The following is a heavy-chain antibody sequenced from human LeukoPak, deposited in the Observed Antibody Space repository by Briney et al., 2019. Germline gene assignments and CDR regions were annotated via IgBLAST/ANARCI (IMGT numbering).Heavy chain of an antibody. Sequence: GGSLRLSCAASGFTFSSYAMSWVRQAPGKGLEWVSAISGSGGSTYYADSVKGRFTISRDNSKNTLYLQMNSLRAEDTAVYYCAKAPPYNWNYMVSWFDPWGQGTLVTVSS. CDR1: GFTFSSYA. CDR2: ISGSGGST. CDR3: AKAPPYNWNYMVSWFDP. D-gene: IGHD1-7*01. V-gene: IGHV3-23*01. J-gene: IGHJ5*02.